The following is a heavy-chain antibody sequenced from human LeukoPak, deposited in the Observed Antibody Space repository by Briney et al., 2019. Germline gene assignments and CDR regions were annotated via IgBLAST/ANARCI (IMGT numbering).Heavy chain of an antibody. CDR3: ARVPRIAAAGLPYYFDY. CDR2: INPDGSAT. V-gene: IGHV3-7*01. J-gene: IGHJ4*02. CDR1: GFTFSSAW. Sequence: GGSLRLSCAASGFTFSSAWMTWVRQAPGKGPEWVANINPDGSATYYVASVKGRFTISRDNAKNSLYLQMNSLRAEDTAVYYCARVPRIAAAGLPYYFDYWGQGTLVTVSS. D-gene: IGHD6-13*01.